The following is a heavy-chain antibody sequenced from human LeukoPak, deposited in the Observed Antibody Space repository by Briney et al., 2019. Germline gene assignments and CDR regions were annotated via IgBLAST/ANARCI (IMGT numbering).Heavy chain of an antibody. D-gene: IGHD4-11*01. V-gene: IGHV3-30*02. Sequence: GGSLRLSCVASGFTYSHNGMHWVRQAPGKGLEWVAFIQYDGNTIFYADSVKGRFTISRDNSKNTLYLQMNSLRTDDTAVYYCAAMTAVTTGDYWGQGTLVTVSS. CDR2: IQYDGNTI. CDR1: GFTYSHNG. J-gene: IGHJ4*02. CDR3: AAMTAVTTGDY.